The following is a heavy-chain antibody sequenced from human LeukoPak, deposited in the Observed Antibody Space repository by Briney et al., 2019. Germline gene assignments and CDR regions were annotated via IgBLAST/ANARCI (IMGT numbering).Heavy chain of an antibody. V-gene: IGHV3-53*01. CDR3: AISIGYPGYFDY. J-gene: IGHJ4*02. CDR2: IYSGGST. CDR1: GFTFSSNY. Sequence: GGSLRLSCAASGFTFSSNYMSWVRQAPGKGLEWVSVIYSGGSTYYADSVKGRFTISRDNSKNTLYLQMNSLRAEDTAVYYCAISIGYPGYFDYWGQGTLVTVSS. D-gene: IGHD6-13*01.